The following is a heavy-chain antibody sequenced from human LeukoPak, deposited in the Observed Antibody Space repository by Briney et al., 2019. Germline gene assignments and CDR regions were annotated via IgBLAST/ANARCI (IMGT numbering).Heavy chain of an antibody. CDR2: VYHSGTT. D-gene: IGHD1-26*01. Sequence: SETLSLTCTVSGASISSHYWSWIRQPPGKGLEWIGYVYHSGTTNYNPSLKSRVTISVDTSKNQFSLKLSSVTAADTAVYYCARNADRGSTFDYWGQGTLVTVSS. J-gene: IGHJ4*02. V-gene: IGHV4-59*08. CDR3: ARNADRGSTFDY. CDR1: GASISSHY.